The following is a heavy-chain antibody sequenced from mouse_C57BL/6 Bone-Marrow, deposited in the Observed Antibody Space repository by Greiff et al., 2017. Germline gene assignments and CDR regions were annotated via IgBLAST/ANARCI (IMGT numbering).Heavy chain of an antibody. CDR2: IDPEDGDT. Sequence: EVKLMESGAELVRPGASVKLSCTASGFNIKDYYMHWVKQRPEQGLEWIGRIDPEDGDTEYAPKFQGKATMTADTSSNTAYLQLSSLTSEDTAVYYCTPYYYGSSYWYFDVWGTGTTVTVSS. D-gene: IGHD1-1*01. J-gene: IGHJ1*03. V-gene: IGHV14-1*01. CDR1: GFNIKDYY. CDR3: TPYYYGSSYWYFDV.